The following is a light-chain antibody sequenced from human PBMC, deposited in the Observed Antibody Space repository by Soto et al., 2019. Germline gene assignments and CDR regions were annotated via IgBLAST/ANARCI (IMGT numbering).Light chain of an antibody. CDR2: GVS. CDR1: QSVKNSY. J-gene: IGKJ1*01. Sequence: EIVLTQSPGTLSLSPGERATLSCRARQSVKNSYLAWYQQKPGQSPRLVIYGVSNRATGIPNRFSGGGFGTDFTLTISRLEPEDFAVYYCEQYDGSPRTFGQGTTVEIK. V-gene: IGKV3-20*01. CDR3: EQYDGSPRT.